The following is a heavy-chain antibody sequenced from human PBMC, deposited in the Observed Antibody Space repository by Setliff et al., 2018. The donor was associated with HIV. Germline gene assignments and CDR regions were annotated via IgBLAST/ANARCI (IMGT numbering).Heavy chain of an antibody. D-gene: IGHD1-1*01. Sequence: LSLTCAVYGGPFSGYYWGWIRQSPGKGLEWIGEVHHSGRTTNYNPSLKSRVTMSVDTSKNQFSLKLTSVTAADTGTYYCARDSEPMSGTWYDYWGQGTLVTVSS. CDR1: GGPFSGYY. J-gene: IGHJ4*02. V-gene: IGHV4-34*01. CDR2: VHHSGRTT. CDR3: ARDSEPMSGTWYDY.